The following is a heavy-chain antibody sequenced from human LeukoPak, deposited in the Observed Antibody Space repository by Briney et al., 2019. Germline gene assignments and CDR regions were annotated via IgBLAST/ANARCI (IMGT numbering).Heavy chain of an antibody. V-gene: IGHV3-23*01. CDR2: ISGSGGST. Sequence: TGGSLRLSCAASGFTFSSYAMSWVRQAPGKGLEWVSAISGSGGSTYYADSVKGRFTISRDNSKNTLYLQMNSLRAEDTAVYYCAKGGEGSGSYSAEIDYWGQGTLVTVSS. D-gene: IGHD3-10*01. CDR3: AKGGEGSGSYSAEIDY. CDR1: GFTFSSYA. J-gene: IGHJ4*02.